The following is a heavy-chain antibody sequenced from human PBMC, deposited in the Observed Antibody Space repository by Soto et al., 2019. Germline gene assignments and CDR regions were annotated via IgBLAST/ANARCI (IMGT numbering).Heavy chain of an antibody. Sequence: QVQLQESGPGLVKPSETLSLTCTVSGGSISSYYWSWIRQPPGKGLEWIAYIYNGGNTNYNPSLKSRVTISVDTSKNQLSLKLTSVTAADTAVYYCARNAVVVPPRRYYGMDVWGQGTTVTVSS. D-gene: IGHD2-15*01. CDR3: ARNAVVVPPRRYYGMDV. CDR2: IYNGGNT. V-gene: IGHV4-59*01. CDR1: GGSISSYY. J-gene: IGHJ6*02.